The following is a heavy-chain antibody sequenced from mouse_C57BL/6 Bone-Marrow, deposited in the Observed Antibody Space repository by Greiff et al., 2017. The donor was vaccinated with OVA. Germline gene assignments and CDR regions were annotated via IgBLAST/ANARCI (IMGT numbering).Heavy chain of an antibody. Sequence: QVQLKQSGAELVKPGASVKISCKASGYAFSSYWMNWVKQRPGKGLEWIGQIYPGDGDTNYNGKFKGKATLTADKSSSTAYMQLSSLTSEDSAVYFCARITVVPQYFDVWGTGTTVTVSS. V-gene: IGHV1-80*01. D-gene: IGHD1-1*01. CDR2: IYPGDGDT. J-gene: IGHJ1*03. CDR1: GYAFSSYW. CDR3: ARITVVPQYFDV.